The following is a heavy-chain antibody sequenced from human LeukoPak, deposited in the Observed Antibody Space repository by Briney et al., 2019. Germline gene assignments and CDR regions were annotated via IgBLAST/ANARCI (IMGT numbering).Heavy chain of an antibody. CDR1: GDSISSYY. V-gene: IGHV4-59*08. CDR2: VSHSGSS. CDR3: TRAPLRSATDH. J-gene: IGHJ4*02. Sequence: PSETLSLTCTASGDSISSYYYTWIRQPPGKGLEWIGYVSHSGSSNYSPSLKSRVAMSLDTSKNQFSLKRSSVTAADTAVYYCTRAPLRSATDHWGQGSLVTVSS. D-gene: IGHD3-10*01.